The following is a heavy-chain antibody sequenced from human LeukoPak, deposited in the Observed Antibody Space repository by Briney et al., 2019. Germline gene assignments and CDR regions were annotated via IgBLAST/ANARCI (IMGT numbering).Heavy chain of an antibody. CDR2: IIPIFGTA. D-gene: IGHD3-22*01. Sequence: SVKVSCKASGGTFSSYAISWVRQAPGQGLEWMGGIIPIFGTANYAQKFQGRVTVTADESTSTTYMELSSLRSEDTAVYYCAREYYYDSSGYYYAPDYFDYWGQGTLVTVSS. CDR3: AREYYYDSSGYYYAPDYFDY. J-gene: IGHJ4*02. V-gene: IGHV1-69*01. CDR1: GGTFSSYA.